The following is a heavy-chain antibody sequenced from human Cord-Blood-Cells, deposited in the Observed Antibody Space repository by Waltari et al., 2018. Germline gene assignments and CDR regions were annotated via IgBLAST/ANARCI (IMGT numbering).Heavy chain of an antibody. D-gene: IGHD3-22*01. CDR1: GGTFSSYA. V-gene: IGHV1-69*01. CDR2: IIPIFGTA. Sequence: QVQLVQSGAEVKKPGSSVKVSCKAFGGTFSSYAISWVRRAPGQGLEWMGGIIPIFGTANYAQKFQGRVTITADESTSTAYMELSSLRSEDTAVYYCARGSYDSSGYYYYYYYGMDVWGQGTTVTVSS. J-gene: IGHJ6*02. CDR3: ARGSYDSSGYYYYYYYGMDV.